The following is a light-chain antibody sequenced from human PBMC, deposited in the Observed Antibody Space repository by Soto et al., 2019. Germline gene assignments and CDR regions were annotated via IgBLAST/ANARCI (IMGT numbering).Light chain of an antibody. CDR2: EGS. CDR3: CSYAGSRV. V-gene: IGLV2-23*01. J-gene: IGLJ3*02. Sequence: QSALTQPASVSGSPGQSITISCTGTSSDVGSYNLVSWYQQHPGKAPKLMIYEGSKRPSGVSNRFSGSKSGNTASLTISGLQXEDEADYYCCSYAGSRVFGGGTKLTVL. CDR1: SSDVGSYNL.